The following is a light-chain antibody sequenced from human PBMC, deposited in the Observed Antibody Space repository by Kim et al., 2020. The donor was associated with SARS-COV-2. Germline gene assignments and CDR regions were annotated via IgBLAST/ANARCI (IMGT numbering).Light chain of an antibody. Sequence: ALGLTVKITCQGDSLRIYYASWYQHKPGQAPLLVMYGGDNRPSGIPDRFSSSRSGLTASLTITGSQAGDEADYYCSSRDTSGDHVVFGGGTQLTVL. J-gene: IGLJ3*02. CDR1: SLRIYY. CDR3: SSRDTSGDHVV. CDR2: GGD. V-gene: IGLV3-19*01.